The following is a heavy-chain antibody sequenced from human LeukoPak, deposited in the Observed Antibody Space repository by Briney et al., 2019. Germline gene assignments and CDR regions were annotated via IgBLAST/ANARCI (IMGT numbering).Heavy chain of an antibody. D-gene: IGHD3-9*01. J-gene: IGHJ4*02. CDR2: MNPNSGNT. CDR1: GYTFTSYY. Sequence: ASVKVSCKASGYTFTSYYMHWVRQATGQGLEWMGWMNPNSGNTGYAQKCQGRVTMTRNTSISTAYMELSSLRSEDTAVYYCARLTYDILTLYFDYWGQGTLVTVSS. CDR3: ARLTYDILTLYFDY. V-gene: IGHV1-8*02.